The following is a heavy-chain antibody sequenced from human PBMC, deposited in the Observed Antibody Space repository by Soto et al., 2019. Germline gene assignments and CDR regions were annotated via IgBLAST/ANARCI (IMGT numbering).Heavy chain of an antibody. Sequence: EVQLVESGGGLVRPGGSLRLSCAASGFTFSTYWLHWVRQTPGKGLVCVSRIHSDGSSTNYADSVKGRFTIFRDNAKNTLYLQMNSLRAEDTAVYYCARVDGDYTMDVWGQGTTVTVSS. J-gene: IGHJ6*02. CDR1: GFTFSTYW. CDR3: ARVDGDYTMDV. D-gene: IGHD4-17*01. V-gene: IGHV3-74*01. CDR2: IHSDGSST.